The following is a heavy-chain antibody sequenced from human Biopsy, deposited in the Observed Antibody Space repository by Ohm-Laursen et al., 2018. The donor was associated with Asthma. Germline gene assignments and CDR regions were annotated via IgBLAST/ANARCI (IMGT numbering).Heavy chain of an antibody. CDR2: VNTGNGDT. CDR3: ARTYYDFLTGQVKDVFGV. CDR1: GYNFISFA. V-gene: IGHV1-3*04. D-gene: IGHD3-9*01. J-gene: IGHJ3*01. Sequence: ASVKASCKASGYNFISFAIHWVRQAPGQRLEWMGWVNTGNGDTKYSQKFQGKVTITRDTSASTAYMELRRLRSEDTATYYCARTYYDFLTGQVKDVFGVWGQGTMVTVSS.